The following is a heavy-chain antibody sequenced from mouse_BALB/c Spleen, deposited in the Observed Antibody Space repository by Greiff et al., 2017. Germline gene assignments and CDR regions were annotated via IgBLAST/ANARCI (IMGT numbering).Heavy chain of an antibody. CDR3: ATPYYGSSLAY. V-gene: IGHV2-2*02. Sequence: VQLQQSGPGLVQPSQSLSITCTVSGFSLTSYGVHWVRQSPGKGLEWLGVIWSGGSTDYNAAFISRLRISKDNSKSQVFFKMNSLQANDTAIYYCATPYYGSSLAYWGQGTLVTVSA. D-gene: IGHD1-1*01. J-gene: IGHJ3*01. CDR1: GFSLTSYG. CDR2: IWSGGST.